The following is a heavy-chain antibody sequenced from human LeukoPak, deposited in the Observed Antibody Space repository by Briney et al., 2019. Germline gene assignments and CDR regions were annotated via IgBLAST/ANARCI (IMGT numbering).Heavy chain of an antibody. J-gene: IGHJ3*02. D-gene: IGHD2-2*01. V-gene: IGHV3-23*01. Sequence: PGGSLRLSCAASGFTFGSYAMRWVRQAPGKGLEWVSAISGSGGSTYYADSVKGRFTISRDNSKNTLYLQMNSLRAEDTAVYYCARGFVLLFDDIVVVPAAQHPPSDAFDIWGQGTMVTVSS. CDR2: ISGSGGST. CDR3: ARGFVLLFDDIVVVPAAQHPPSDAFDI. CDR1: GFTFGSYA.